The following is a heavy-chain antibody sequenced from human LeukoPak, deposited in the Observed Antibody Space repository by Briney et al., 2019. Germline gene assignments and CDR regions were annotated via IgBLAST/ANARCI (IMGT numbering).Heavy chain of an antibody. CDR2: ISGSGGST. CDR3: AKRSNFWTGYLDY. J-gene: IGHJ4*02. D-gene: IGHD3/OR15-3a*01. Sequence: GGSLRLSCAASGFTFSNYAMSWVRQAPGKGLEWVSVISGSGGSTYYADSVKGRFTISRDNPKDTLFLQMNSLRTEDTAVYYCAKRSNFWTGYLDYWGLGTLVTVSS. V-gene: IGHV3-23*01. CDR1: GFTFSNYA.